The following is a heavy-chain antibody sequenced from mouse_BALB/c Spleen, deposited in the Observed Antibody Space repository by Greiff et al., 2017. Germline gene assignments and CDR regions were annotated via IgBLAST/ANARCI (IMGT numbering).Heavy chain of an antibody. CDR3: ARNPNYYGSRSAMDY. V-gene: IGHV3-1*02. CDR1: GYSITSGYS. D-gene: IGHD1-1*01. J-gene: IGHJ4*01. Sequence: VQLKESGPDLVKPSQSLSLTCTVTGYSITSGYSWHWIRQFPGNKLEWMGYIHYSGSTNYNPSLKSRISITRDTSKNQFFLQLNSVTTEDTATYYCARNPNYYGSRSAMDYWGQGTSVTVSS. CDR2: IHYSGST.